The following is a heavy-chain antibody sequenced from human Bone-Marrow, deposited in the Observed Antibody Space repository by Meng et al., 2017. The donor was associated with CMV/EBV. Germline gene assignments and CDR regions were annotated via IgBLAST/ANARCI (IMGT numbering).Heavy chain of an antibody. V-gene: IGHV3-23*01. CDR2: ISGSGGST. Sequence: GGSLRLSCAASGFTVSSNCMSWVRQAPGKGLEWVSAISGSGGSTYYADSVKGRFTISRDNSKNTLYLQMNSLRAEDTAVYYCAKERGYSNPYFDYWGQGTLVTVSS. CDR1: GFTVSSNC. CDR3: AKERGYSNPYFDY. J-gene: IGHJ4*02. D-gene: IGHD4-11*01.